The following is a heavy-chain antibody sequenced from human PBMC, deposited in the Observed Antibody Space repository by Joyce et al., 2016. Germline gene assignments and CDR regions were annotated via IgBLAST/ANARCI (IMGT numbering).Heavy chain of an antibody. CDR2: ISDYNGNT. CDR3: ARGEGAFDM. Sequence: QVQLVQSGGEVKKPGASVKLSCKASCYNFRSYGIGWVRQAPGQGLEWLGWISDYNGNTDYAQKFHDRITMTIDTSASTAYMELRNLRSDDTSIYYCARGEGAFDMWGQGTVVTVSS. V-gene: IGHV1-18*01. J-gene: IGHJ3*02. CDR1: CYNFRSYG.